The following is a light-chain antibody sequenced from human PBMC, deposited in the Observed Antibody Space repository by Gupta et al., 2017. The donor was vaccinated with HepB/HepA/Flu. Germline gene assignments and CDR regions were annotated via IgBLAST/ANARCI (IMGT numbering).Light chain of an antibody. CDR2: DVS. J-gene: IGLJ2*01. CDR1: SSDVGVYNY. CDR3: SSLTTSATVV. V-gene: IGLV2-14*01. Sequence: SALTQPASVSGSPGQSITISCTGTSSDVGVYNYVSWYRQSPGKAPKLMIYDVSNRPSGVSDRFSGSKSGNTASLTISGLQAEDEADYYCSSLTTSATVVFGGGTRLTVL.